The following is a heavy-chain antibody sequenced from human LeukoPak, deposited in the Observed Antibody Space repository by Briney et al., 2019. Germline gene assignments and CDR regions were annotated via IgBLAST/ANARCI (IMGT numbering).Heavy chain of an antibody. D-gene: IGHD2-2*01. CDR2: IWYDGSNK. J-gene: IGHJ6*03. Sequence: GGSLRLSCAASGFTFSSYGMHWVRQAPGKGLEWVAVIWYDGSNKYYADSVKGRFTISRDNSKNTLYLQMNSLRAEDAAVYYCAKDQTSAGYCSGTSCYYMDVWGKGTTVTVSS. V-gene: IGHV3-33*06. CDR3: AKDQTSAGYCSGTSCYYMDV. CDR1: GFTFSSYG.